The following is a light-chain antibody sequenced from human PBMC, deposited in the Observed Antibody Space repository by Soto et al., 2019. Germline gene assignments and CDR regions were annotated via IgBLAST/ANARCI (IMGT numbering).Light chain of an antibody. J-gene: IGLJ2*01. V-gene: IGLV2-8*01. CDR3: SSYGGTNNLL. CDR2: EVH. Sequence: QSALTQPPAASGSPGQSVTISCTGTRSDVGGYKYVSWYQQHPGKAPKLMIFEVHKRPSGVPDRFSGSKSGNTASLTVSGLQAEDEADYYCSSYGGTNNLLFGGGTKLTVL. CDR1: RSDVGGYKY.